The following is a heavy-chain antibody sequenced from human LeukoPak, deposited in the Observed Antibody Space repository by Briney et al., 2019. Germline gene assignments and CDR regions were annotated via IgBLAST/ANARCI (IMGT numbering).Heavy chain of an antibody. D-gene: IGHD6-19*01. V-gene: IGHV1-2*02. CDR2: LNPNSGGT. CDR3: ARHPTSGWYFDF. CDR1: GYTFTSYY. Sequence: ASVKVSCKASGYTFTSYYLHWMRRAPGQGLEWMGWLNPNSGGTNYAQKFQGRVTVTRDTSISTAYLELSRLRSDDTAVYYCARHPTSGWYFDFWGQGTLVTVSS. J-gene: IGHJ4*02.